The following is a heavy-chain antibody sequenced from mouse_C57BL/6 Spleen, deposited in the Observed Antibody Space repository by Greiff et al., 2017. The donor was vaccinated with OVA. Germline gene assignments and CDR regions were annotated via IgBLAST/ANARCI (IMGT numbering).Heavy chain of an antibody. V-gene: IGHV5-4*01. CDR3: ARDGANWASYFDY. D-gene: IGHD4-1*01. CDR1: GFTFSSYA. Sequence: DVMLVESGGGLVKPGGSLKLSCAASGFTFSSYAMSWVRQTPEKRLEWVATISDGGSYTYYPDNVKGRFTISRDNAKNNLYLQMSHLKSEDTAMYYCARDGANWASYFDYWGQGTTLTVSS. J-gene: IGHJ2*01. CDR2: ISDGGSYT.